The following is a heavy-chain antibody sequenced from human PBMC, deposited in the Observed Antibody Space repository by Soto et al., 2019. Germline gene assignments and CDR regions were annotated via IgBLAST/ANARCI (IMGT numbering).Heavy chain of an antibody. D-gene: IGHD3-10*01. CDR2: IYYSGST. V-gene: IGHV4-59*01. Sequence: QVQLQESGPGLVKPSETLSLTCTVSGGSISSYYWSWIRQPPGKGLEWLGYIYYSGSTNYNPSLTSRVTVSVDTSKTQFSLKLTSVTDADTAVYYCARRYGSACDFWGQGTMVTVSS. CDR1: GGSISSYY. J-gene: IGHJ3*01. CDR3: ARRYGSACDF.